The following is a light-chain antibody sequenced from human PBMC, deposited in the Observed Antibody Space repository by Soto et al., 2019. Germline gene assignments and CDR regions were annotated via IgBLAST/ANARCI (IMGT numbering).Light chain of an antibody. Sequence: DIQMTQSPSTLSAAVGDRVTITCRASQSVNRWLAWYQQKPGKAPKLLIYKASSLPSGVPSRFTGSGSGTEFTLTINNVHPDDFATYYCQQFNGHSTFGQGTRLEIK. V-gene: IGKV1-5*03. CDR3: QQFNGHST. CDR2: KAS. J-gene: IGKJ2*01. CDR1: QSVNRW.